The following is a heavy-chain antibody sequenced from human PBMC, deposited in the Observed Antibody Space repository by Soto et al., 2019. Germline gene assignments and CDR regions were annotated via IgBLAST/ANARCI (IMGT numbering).Heavy chain of an antibody. CDR2: IDPSDSQI. Sequence: GESLKISCQGSGYRFNDYWISWVRQMPGKGLEWMGRIDPSDSQIKYSPSFQGHITISTDKSLSTAYLQWRTLKASDSAIYYCARNLSARDDLALWGRGTLVTVSS. V-gene: IGHV5-10-1*01. CDR1: GYRFNDYW. D-gene: IGHD3-10*01. CDR3: ARNLSARDDLAL. J-gene: IGHJ2*01.